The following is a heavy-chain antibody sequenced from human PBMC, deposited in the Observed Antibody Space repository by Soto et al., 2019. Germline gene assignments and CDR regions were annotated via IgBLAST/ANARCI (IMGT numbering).Heavy chain of an antibody. D-gene: IGHD2-15*01. CDR1: GFTFSNYA. Sequence: GGSLRLSCVVSGFTFSNYAMSWVRQAPGKGLEWVSAVSGSGAMTYYADSVKGRFIISRDNSKNTLSLQMNSLRAEDTALYYCAKDLPYCHGGSCRWGQRTLVTVSS. J-gene: IGHJ4*02. CDR2: VSGSGAMT. CDR3: AKDLPYCHGGSCR. V-gene: IGHV3-23*01.